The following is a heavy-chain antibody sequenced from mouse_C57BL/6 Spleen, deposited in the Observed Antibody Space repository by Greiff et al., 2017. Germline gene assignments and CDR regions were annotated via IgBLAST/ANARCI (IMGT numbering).Heavy chain of an antibody. CDR3: ARDTYYYGSSYPLDY. D-gene: IGHD1-1*01. CDR2: ISDGGSYT. V-gene: IGHV5-4*01. CDR1: GFTFSSYP. J-gene: IGHJ2*01. Sequence: EVHLVESGGGLVKPGGSLKLSCAASGFTFSSYPMSWVRQTPEKRLEWVATISDGGSYTYYPDNVKGRFTISRDNAKNNLYLQMSHLKSEDTAMYYCARDTYYYGSSYPLDYWGQGTTLTVSS.